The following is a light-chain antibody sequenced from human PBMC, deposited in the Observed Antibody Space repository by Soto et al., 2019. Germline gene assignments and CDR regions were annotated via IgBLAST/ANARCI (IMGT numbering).Light chain of an antibody. CDR3: HQLNSFPLT. J-gene: IGKJ4*01. CDR2: AAS. Sequence: IQLTQSPSFLSASVGDRVTITCRASQGISSYLAWYQQTPGKAPKLLIYAASTLYGGVPSRFSGSVSGTEFTLTISSVQPEDFATYYCHQLNSFPLTFGGGTKVEIK. V-gene: IGKV1-9*01. CDR1: QGISSY.